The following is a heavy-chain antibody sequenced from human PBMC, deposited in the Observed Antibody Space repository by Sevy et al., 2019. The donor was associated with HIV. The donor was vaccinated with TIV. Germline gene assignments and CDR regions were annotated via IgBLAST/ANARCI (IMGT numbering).Heavy chain of an antibody. V-gene: IGHV3-30*18. D-gene: IGHD3-10*02. J-gene: IGHJ4*02. Sequence: GGSLRLSCSAFGFTFKTFAMHWIRQAPGKGPEWLAVISSDGINKNHAASVKGRFTIYRDNSKSLLFLQMNSLTPNDTAVYFCTKESLRGTYIRGDFDHWGQGTLVTVSS. CDR1: GFTFKTFA. CDR2: ISSDGINK. CDR3: TKESLRGTYIRGDFDH.